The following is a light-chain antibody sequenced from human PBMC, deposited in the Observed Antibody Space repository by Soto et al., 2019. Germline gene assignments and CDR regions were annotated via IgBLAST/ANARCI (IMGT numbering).Light chain of an antibody. CDR1: QAVNTR. J-gene: IGKJ5*01. CDR3: QVCTNWSIA. V-gene: IGKV3D-11*01. Sequence: EIVLTQSPATLSSFPGDRVTLSCRASQAVNTRLAWYQHRPGQAPRLLIYLASNRAAGVPARFSGSGSGTDFTLTISDVEPEDFAVYYCQVCTNWSIAFGRGTRLETK. CDR2: LAS.